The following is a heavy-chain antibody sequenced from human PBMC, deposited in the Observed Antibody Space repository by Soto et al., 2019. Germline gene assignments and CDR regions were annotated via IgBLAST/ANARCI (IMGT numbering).Heavy chain of an antibody. V-gene: IGHV1-46*01. J-gene: IGHJ6*02. CDR3: AREYDYDSGGYSNDYGMDV. CDR2: VNPSGGST. D-gene: IGHD3-22*01. CDR1: GYTFTSYY. Sequence: SSVKVSCKASGYTFTSYYMHWVRQAPGQGLEWMGIVNPSGGSTTYAQNFQGRVTMTRDTSTSTVYMELSSLRSEDTAVYYCAREYDYDSGGYSNDYGMDVWGQGTTVAVSS.